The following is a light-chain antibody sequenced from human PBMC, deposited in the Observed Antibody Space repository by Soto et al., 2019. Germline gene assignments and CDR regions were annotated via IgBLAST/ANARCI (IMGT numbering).Light chain of an antibody. J-gene: IGKJ1*01. V-gene: IGKV3-15*01. Sequence: EIVMTQSPATLSVSQGERATLSCRASQSVSSNLAWYQQKPGQAPRLLIYDASTRASGIPGRFSGSGSGTDFTLTISSLQSEDFAVYYGQQYNNWPPWKFGQGTKVEI. CDR3: QQYNNWPPWK. CDR2: DAS. CDR1: QSVSSN.